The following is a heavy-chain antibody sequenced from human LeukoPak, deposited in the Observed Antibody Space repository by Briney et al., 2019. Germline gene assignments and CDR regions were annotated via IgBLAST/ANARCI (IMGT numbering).Heavy chain of an antibody. Sequence: SVKVSCKASGGTFSSYAISWVRQAPGQGLEWMGGIIPIFGTANYAQKFQGRVTITADESTSTAYMELSSLRSEDTAVYHCATPRYTRPYYYYYMDVWGKGTTVTVSS. CDR2: IIPIFGTA. V-gene: IGHV1-69*13. CDR3: ATPRYTRPYYYYYMDV. J-gene: IGHJ6*03. CDR1: GGTFSSYA. D-gene: IGHD2-2*02.